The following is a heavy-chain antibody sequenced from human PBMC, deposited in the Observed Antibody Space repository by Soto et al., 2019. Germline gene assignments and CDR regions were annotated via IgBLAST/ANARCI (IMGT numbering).Heavy chain of an antibody. CDR2: IYYSGST. J-gene: IGHJ4*02. V-gene: IGHV4-59*01. D-gene: IGHD6-19*01. Sequence: LSLTCTVSGGSISSYYWSWIRQPPGKGLEWIGYIYYSGSTNYNPSLKSRVTISVDTSKNQFSLKLSSVTAADTAVYYCARFRGGWYADYWGQGTLVTVSS. CDR3: ARFRGGWYADY. CDR1: GGSISSYY.